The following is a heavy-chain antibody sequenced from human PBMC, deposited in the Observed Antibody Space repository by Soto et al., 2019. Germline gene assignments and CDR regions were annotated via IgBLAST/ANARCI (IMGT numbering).Heavy chain of an antibody. CDR3: ARLEGLATISYYFDY. CDR2: IYYRGNT. Sequence: QLPLQESGPGLVKPSETLSLTCSVSGDSINSDSYYWGWIRQPPGKGLEWIGSIYYRGNTYYNPSLKTRVTISLDKSKSQFSLKLNSVTAADSAVYFCARLEGLATISYYFDYWGQGTLVTVSS. J-gene: IGHJ4*02. CDR1: GDSINSDSYY. V-gene: IGHV4-39*01. D-gene: IGHD3-9*01.